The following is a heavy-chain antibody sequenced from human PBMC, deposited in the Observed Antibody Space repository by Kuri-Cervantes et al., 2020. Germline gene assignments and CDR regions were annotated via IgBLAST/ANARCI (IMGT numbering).Heavy chain of an antibody. J-gene: IGHJ6*02. D-gene: IGHD3-3*01. Sequence: GESLKISCAASGFTFSSYGMHWVRQAPGKGLEWVAVIWYDGSNKYYADSVKGRFTISRGNSKNTLYLQMNSLRAEDTAVYYCAREDYDFWSGYRYYGMDVWGQGTTVTVSS. CDR3: AREDYDFWSGYRYYGMDV. V-gene: IGHV3-33*01. CDR1: GFTFSSYG. CDR2: IWYDGSNK.